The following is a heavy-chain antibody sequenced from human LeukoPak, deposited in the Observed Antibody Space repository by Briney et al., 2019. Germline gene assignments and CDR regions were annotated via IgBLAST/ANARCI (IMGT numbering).Heavy chain of an antibody. Sequence: GGSLRLSCAASGFTVSRHYMSWVRQAPGKGLEWVSLIYSGGSTEYADSVKGRFTISRDTSKNTLYLQMNSLRAEDTAVYYRARDPTGADAFDIWGQGTMVTVSS. CDR1: GFTVSRHY. J-gene: IGHJ3*02. CDR3: ARDPTGADAFDI. CDR2: IYSGGST. V-gene: IGHV3-66*01.